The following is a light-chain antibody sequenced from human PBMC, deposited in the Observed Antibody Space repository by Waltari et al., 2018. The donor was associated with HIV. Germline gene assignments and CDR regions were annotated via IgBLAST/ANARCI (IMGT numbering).Light chain of an antibody. CDR1: TSRLAHNCA. CDR2: GAN. V-gene: IGLV1-40*01. Sequence: QAALTQPPSLSGAPGQRLAISCTGNTSRLAHNCALHLYQFVAGAVPKLVLYGANKRPTGVSDRFSGSRSDTSASLAITGPRADDEATYYCQSFDRTLSSYVFGTGTTVSVL. J-gene: IGLJ1*01. CDR3: QSFDRTLSSYV.